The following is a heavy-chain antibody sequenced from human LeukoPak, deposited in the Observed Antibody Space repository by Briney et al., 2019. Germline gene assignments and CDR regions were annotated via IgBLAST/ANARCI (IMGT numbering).Heavy chain of an antibody. V-gene: IGHV1-18*01. CDR1: GYTFTSCG. D-gene: IGHD3-22*01. Sequence: ASVKVSCKASGYTFTSCGISWVRQAPGQGLEWMGWISAYNGNTNYAQKLQGRVTMTTDTSTSTAYMELRSLRSDDTAVYYCARGGYYYDSSGYPTYYFDYWGQGTLVTVSS. J-gene: IGHJ4*02. CDR3: ARGGYYYDSSGYPTYYFDY. CDR2: ISAYNGNT.